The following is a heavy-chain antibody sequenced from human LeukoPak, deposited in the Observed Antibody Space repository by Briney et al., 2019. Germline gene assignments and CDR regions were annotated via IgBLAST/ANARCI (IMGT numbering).Heavy chain of an antibody. D-gene: IGHD6-6*01. CDR1: GFTFSSYA. Sequence: TGGSLRLSCAASGFTFSSYAMSWVRQAPGKGLEWVSAISGSGGSTYYADSVKGRFTISRDNSKNSLYLQMNSLRAEDTAVYYCARGAWSSMAAPLDYWGQGTLVTVSS. V-gene: IGHV3-23*01. CDR2: ISGSGGST. CDR3: ARGAWSSMAAPLDY. J-gene: IGHJ4*02.